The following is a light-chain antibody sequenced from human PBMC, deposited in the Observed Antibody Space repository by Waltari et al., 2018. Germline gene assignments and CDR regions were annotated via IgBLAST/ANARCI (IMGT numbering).Light chain of an antibody. J-gene: IGKJ1*01. CDR1: QSISSW. V-gene: IGKV1-5*03. CDR3: QQYDSYSAT. CDR2: KAS. Sequence: DIQMTHSPSTLSASVGDRCAIACRASQSISSWLAWYQQNPGTAPQLLIYKASSLESGVPSRFSGSGSGTEFTLTITSLQPDDFATYYCQQYDSYSATFGQGTKVEI.